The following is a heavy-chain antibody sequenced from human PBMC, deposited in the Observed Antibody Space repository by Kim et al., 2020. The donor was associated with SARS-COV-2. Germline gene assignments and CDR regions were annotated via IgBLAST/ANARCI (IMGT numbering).Heavy chain of an antibody. J-gene: IGHJ2*01. CDR3: VSSENIAAVLAYW. D-gene: IGHD6-25*01. CDR2: RKNSGGSN. V-gene: IGHV1-46*01. CDR1: GYTFTTYY. Sequence: ASVKVSCRASGYTFTTYYIHWVRQAPGRVPGEGGEWKGTRKNSGGSNRYAQRVQGSINMTRDTSTITVNMEMCSLRSDDTAVYYRVSSENIAAVLAYW.